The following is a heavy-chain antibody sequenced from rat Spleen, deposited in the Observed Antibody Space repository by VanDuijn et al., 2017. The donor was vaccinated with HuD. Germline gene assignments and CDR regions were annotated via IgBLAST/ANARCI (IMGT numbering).Heavy chain of an antibody. J-gene: IGHJ2*01. CDR1: GFTFSDYA. V-gene: IGHV5-17*01. CDR2: INYDGSST. CDR3: ARHFDYYSGGLDY. Sequence: EVQLVESGGGLVQPGRSLKLSCAASGFTFSDYAMAWVRQAPKKGLEWVASINYDGSSTYYRDSAKGRFTISRNNAKSTLSLQMDSLTSEDTATYYCARHFDYYSGGLDYWGQGVMVTVSS. D-gene: IGHD1-1*01.